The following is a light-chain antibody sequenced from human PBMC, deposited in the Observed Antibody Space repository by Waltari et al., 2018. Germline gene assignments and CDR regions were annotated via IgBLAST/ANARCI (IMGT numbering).Light chain of an antibody. CDR1: PSVSSSY. CDR2: GAS. Sequence: EIVLTQSPGTLSLSPGERATLSCRASPSVSSSYLAWYQQKPGQAPRLLIYGASSRATGIRDRFSGSGSGTDFTLTISRLEPEDFAVYYCQQYGSSRWTFGQGTKVEIK. CDR3: QQYGSSRWT. J-gene: IGKJ1*01. V-gene: IGKV3-20*01.